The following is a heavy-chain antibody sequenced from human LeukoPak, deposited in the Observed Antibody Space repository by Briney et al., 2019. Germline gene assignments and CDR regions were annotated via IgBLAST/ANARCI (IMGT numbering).Heavy chain of an antibody. V-gene: IGHV3-23*01. D-gene: IGHD6-13*01. CDR1: GFTFSSYA. CDR3: AKGRYSSSWYYCDI. J-gene: IGHJ3*02. Sequence: PGGSLRLSCAASGFTFSSYAMSWVRQAPGKGLEWVSVISGSGGSTYYADSVKGRFSISRDNSKNTLYLQMNSLKAEDTAVYYCAKGRYSSSWYYCDIWGQGTLVTVSS. CDR2: ISGSGGST.